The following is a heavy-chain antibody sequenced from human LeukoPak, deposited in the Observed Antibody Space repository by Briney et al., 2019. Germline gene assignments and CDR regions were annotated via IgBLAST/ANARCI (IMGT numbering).Heavy chain of an antibody. J-gene: IGHJ6*02. CDR3: ARVVLGRRWLQTSYYYGMDV. V-gene: IGHV1-69*13. D-gene: IGHD5-24*01. Sequence: GASVKVSCKASGGTFSSYAISWVRQAPGQGLEWMGGIIPIFGTANYAQKFQGRVTITADESTSTAYLELGSLTSEDTAVYYCARVVLGRRWLQTSYYYGMDVWGQGTTVTVSS. CDR1: GGTFSSYA. CDR2: IIPIFGTA.